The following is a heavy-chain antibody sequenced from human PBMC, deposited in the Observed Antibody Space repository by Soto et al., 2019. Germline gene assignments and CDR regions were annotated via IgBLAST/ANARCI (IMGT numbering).Heavy chain of an antibody. CDR2: IYHSGST. CDR1: SGSISSSNW. CDR3: ASPLLGY. V-gene: IGHV4-4*02. J-gene: IGHJ4*02. Sequence: PSETLSLTCAVSSGSISSSNWWSWVRQPPGKGLEWIGEIYHSGSTNYNPSFKSRVTILVDKSKNQFSLKLSSVTAADTAVYYCASPLLGYWGQGTLVTVSS.